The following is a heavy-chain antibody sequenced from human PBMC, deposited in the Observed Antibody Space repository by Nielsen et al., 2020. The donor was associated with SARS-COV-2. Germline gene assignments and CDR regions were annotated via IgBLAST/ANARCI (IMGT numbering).Heavy chain of an antibody. D-gene: IGHD4-17*01. Sequence: WIRQSPSRGLEWLGRTYYRSKWYNDYAVSVKGRITINPDTSKNQFSLHLNSVTPEDTAVYYCARARGAYGDYYYYYYTDVWGKGTTVTVS. J-gene: IGHJ6*03. V-gene: IGHV6-1*01. CDR3: ARARGAYGDYYYYYYTDV. CDR2: TYYRSKWYN.